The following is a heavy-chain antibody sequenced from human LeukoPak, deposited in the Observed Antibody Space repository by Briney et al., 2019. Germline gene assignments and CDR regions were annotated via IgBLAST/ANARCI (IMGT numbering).Heavy chain of an antibody. CDR3: ARSPSTIGWNWGYYFDF. V-gene: IGHV4-4*07. CDR2: ISTTGST. D-gene: IGHD1-7*01. CDR1: GAAISDYF. J-gene: IGHJ4*02. Sequence: SETLSLACTVSGAAISDYFWSWIRQPAGKDLEWIGRISTTGSTYFNPSLQSRVRMSVDSSKTHFSLRLSSVTAADTAVYYCARSPSTIGWNWGYYFDFWGQGHLVTVSS.